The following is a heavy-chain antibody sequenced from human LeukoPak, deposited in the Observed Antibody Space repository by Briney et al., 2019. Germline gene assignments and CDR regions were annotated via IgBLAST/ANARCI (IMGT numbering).Heavy chain of an antibody. Sequence: GGSLRLSCVGSGFTFRSHAMSWVRQAPEKGLEFVSGIYENGGTTYYADSVKGRFSISRGNSKNTLYLQMDSLRGEDTAVYYCAKDFRIGYSAHFDYWGQGVLVTVSS. CDR2: IYENGGTT. D-gene: IGHD2-21*01. CDR3: AKDFRIGYSAHFDY. V-gene: IGHV3-23*01. CDR1: GFTFRSHA. J-gene: IGHJ4*02.